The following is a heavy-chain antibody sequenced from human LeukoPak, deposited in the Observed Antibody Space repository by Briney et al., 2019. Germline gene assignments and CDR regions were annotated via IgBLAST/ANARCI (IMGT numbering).Heavy chain of an antibody. J-gene: IGHJ5*02. Sequence: GGSLRLSCAASGFTFSSYSMNWVRQAPGKGLEGVSSISSSSSYIYYADSVKGRFTISRDNAKNSLYLQMNSLRAEDTAVYYCARHLGPATAILNWFDPWGQGTLVTVSS. V-gene: IGHV3-21*01. CDR2: ISSSSSYI. CDR1: GFTFSSYS. CDR3: ARHLGPATAILNWFDP. D-gene: IGHD2-2*02.